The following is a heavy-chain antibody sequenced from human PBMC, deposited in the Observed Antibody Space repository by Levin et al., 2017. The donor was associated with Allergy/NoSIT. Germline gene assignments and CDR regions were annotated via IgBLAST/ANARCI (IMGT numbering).Heavy chain of an antibody. CDR2: FDPEDGET. CDR1: GYTLTELS. V-gene: IGHV1-24*01. J-gene: IGHJ4*02. CDR3: ATVPQNFVAGTGKPQSFDY. D-gene: IGHD6-19*01. Sequence: ASVKVSCKVSGYTLTELSMHWVRQAPGKGLEWMGGFDPEDGETIYAQKFQGRVTMTEDTSTDTAYMELSSLRSEDTAVYYCATVPQNFVAGTGKPQSFDYWGQGTLVTVSS.